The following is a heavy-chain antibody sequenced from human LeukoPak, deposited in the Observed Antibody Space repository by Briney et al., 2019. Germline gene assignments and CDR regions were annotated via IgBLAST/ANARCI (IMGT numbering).Heavy chain of an antibody. D-gene: IGHD1-26*01. CDR1: GYTFTSYY. CDR2: VNPSSGST. CDR3: ARRGSYQANDY. J-gene: IGHJ4*02. V-gene: IGHV1-46*01. Sequence: ASVKVSCKTSGYTFTSYYIHWVRQAPGQGLEWMGIVNPSSGSTSYAQKFQGRVTMTRDTSTSTVYMELSSLRSEDTAMYYCARRGSYQANDYWGQGTLVTVSS.